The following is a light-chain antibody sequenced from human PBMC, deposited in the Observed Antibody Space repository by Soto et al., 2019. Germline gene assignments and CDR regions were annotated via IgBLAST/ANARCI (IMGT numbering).Light chain of an antibody. CDR2: SNS. CDR1: TSNLGAGYG. J-gene: IGLJ2*01. V-gene: IGLV1-40*01. Sequence: QSVLTQPPSVSGAPGQRVTISCTGGTSNLGAGYGVHWYQQLPGTAPRLLISSNSNRPSGVPDRFSGSKSGTSASLAITGLQAEDEADYFCQSYDYNLSGWVFGGGTKLTVL. CDR3: QSYDYNLSGWV.